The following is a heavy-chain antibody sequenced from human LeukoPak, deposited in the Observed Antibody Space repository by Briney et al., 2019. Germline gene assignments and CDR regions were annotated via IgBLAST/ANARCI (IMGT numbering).Heavy chain of an antibody. Sequence: ASVTVSCKASGYTFTDYYIHWVRQAPGQGLEWMGWINPDSGGTNYPQKFHGRVTMTRDTSISTAYMELSRLRSDDTAVYYCARDHGYYDILTRNYHLYFFDFWGQGTLVTVSS. J-gene: IGHJ4*02. CDR1: GYTFTDYY. V-gene: IGHV1-2*02. CDR3: ARDHGYYDILTRNYHLYFFDF. CDR2: INPDSGGT. D-gene: IGHD3-9*01.